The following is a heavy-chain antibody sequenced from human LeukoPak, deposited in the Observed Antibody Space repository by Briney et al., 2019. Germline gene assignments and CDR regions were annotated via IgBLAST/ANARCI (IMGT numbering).Heavy chain of an antibody. CDR1: GFTFSSYW. J-gene: IGHJ4*02. D-gene: IGHD3-22*01. CDR3: ARRLERITMIVVVSVFDY. V-gene: IGHV3-7*01. CDR2: IKQDGSEK. Sequence: GGSLRLSCAASGFTFSSYWMSWVRQAPGKGLERVANIKQDGSEKYYVDSVKGRFTISRDNAKNSLYLQMNSLRAEDTAVYYCARRLERITMIVVVSVFDYWGQGTLVTVSS.